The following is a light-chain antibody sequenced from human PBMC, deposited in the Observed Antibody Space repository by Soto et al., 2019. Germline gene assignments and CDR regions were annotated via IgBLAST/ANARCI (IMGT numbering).Light chain of an antibody. CDR2: GAF. Sequence: EIVMTQSPATLSVSPGERATLSCRARQSVSSNVAWYQQKPGQAPRLLIYGAFTRATGIPARFSGSASGTEFTLTISSLQSEDFAVYYCQQYNNWPRTFGQGTKVDIK. V-gene: IGKV3-15*01. CDR3: QQYNNWPRT. CDR1: QSVSSN. J-gene: IGKJ1*01.